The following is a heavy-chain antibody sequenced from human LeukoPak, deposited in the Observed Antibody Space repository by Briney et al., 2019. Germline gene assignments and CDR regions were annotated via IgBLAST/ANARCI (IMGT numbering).Heavy chain of an antibody. D-gene: IGHD6-25*01. CDR3: YNTGGYVPRQAAFAM. CDR2: MSYDGSI. CDR1: GDSIASYHFH. J-gene: IGHJ3*02. V-gene: IGHV4-39*01. Sequence: SETLSLTCTASGDSIASYHFHWGWIRQPPGKGLEWIGSMSYDGSIYYSPSLKSRVTISVDTSKNQFSLQLRSVTATDTAIYYCYNTGGYVPRQAAFAMWGQGTMVTVSS.